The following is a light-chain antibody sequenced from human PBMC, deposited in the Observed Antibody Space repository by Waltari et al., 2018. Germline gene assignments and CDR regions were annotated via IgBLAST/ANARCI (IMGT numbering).Light chain of an antibody. Sequence: SALTQPASVSASPGQSITISCTGTSSDVGGYNFVSWYQQHPGKAPQVIIFEISKRPSGVSKRFSGSKSGNTASLTISGLQAEDEANDYCCAYVGYSTWVFGGGTKLTVV. CDR2: EIS. CDR1: SSDVGGYNF. V-gene: IGLV2-23*02. J-gene: IGLJ3*02. CDR3: CAYVGYSTWV.